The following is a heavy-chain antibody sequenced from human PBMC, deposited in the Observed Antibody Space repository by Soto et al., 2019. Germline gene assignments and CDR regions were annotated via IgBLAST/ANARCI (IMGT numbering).Heavy chain of an antibody. Sequence: GASVKVSCKASGYTFTGYYMHWVRQAPGQGLEWMGWINPNSGGTNYAQKFQGRVTMTRDTSISTAYMELSRLRSDDTAVYYCARDERIQLWPKPGGMDVWGQGTTVTVSS. J-gene: IGHJ6*02. CDR3: ARDERIQLWPKPGGMDV. CDR1: GYTFTGYY. CDR2: INPNSGGT. D-gene: IGHD5-18*01. V-gene: IGHV1-2*02.